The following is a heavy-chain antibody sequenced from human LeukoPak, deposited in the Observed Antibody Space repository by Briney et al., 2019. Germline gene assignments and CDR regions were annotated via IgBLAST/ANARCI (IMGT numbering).Heavy chain of an antibody. J-gene: IGHJ3*02. Sequence: SQTLSLTCTVSGGSISSGGYYWSWIRQPPGKGLEWIGEINHSGSTNYNPSLKSRVTISVDTSKNQFSLKLSSVTAADTAVYYCASRPYYDFWSGYLIWGQGTMVTVSS. CDR2: INHSGST. CDR1: GGSISSGGYY. D-gene: IGHD3-3*01. CDR3: ASRPYYDFWSGYLI. V-gene: IGHV4-30-2*01.